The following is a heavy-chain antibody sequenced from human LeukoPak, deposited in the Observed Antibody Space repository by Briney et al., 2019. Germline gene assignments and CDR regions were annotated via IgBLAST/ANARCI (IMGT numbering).Heavy chain of an antibody. Sequence: PGGSLRLSCAASGFTFSSYGMHWVRQAPGKGLEWVAFIRYDGSNKYYADSVKGRFTISSDNSKNTLYLQMNSLRAEDTAVYYCAKDRSPLYSSGWYRLDWGQGTLVTVSS. D-gene: IGHD6-19*01. CDR1: GFTFSSYG. CDR3: AKDRSPLYSSGWYRLD. V-gene: IGHV3-30*02. J-gene: IGHJ4*02. CDR2: IRYDGSNK.